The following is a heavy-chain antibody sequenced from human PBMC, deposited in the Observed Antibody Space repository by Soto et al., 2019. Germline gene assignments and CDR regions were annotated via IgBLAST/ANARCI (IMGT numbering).Heavy chain of an antibody. Sequence: SETLSLTCTVSGGSISSYYWSWIRPPPGKGLEWIGYIYYSGSTNYNPSLKGRVTISVDTSKNQFSLKLSSVTAADTAVYYCEVIWGDCSSTSCHPFDPWGQGTLVTVSS. D-gene: IGHD2-2*01. V-gene: IGHV4-59*08. CDR1: GGSISSYY. CDR2: IYYSGST. J-gene: IGHJ5*02. CDR3: EVIWGDCSSTSCHPFDP.